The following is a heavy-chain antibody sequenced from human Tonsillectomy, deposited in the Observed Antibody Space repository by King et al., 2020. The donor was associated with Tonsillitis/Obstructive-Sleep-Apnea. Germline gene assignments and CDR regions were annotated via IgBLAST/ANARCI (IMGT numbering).Heavy chain of an antibody. Sequence: VQLVESGAEVKKPGASVKVSCKASGYTFTSYYMHWVRQAPGQGLEWMGIINPSGGSTSYAQKFQGRVTMTRDTSTSTVYMEMSSLRSEDTAVYYCARDQRDYDFWSGYGMDVCGQGTTVTVSS. J-gene: IGHJ6*02. V-gene: IGHV1-46*01. D-gene: IGHD3-3*01. CDR2: INPSGGST. CDR3: ARDQRDYDFWSGYGMDV. CDR1: GYTFTSYY.